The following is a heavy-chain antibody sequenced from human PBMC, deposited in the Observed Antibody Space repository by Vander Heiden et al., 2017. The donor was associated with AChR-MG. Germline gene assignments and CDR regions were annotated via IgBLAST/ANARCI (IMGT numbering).Heavy chain of an antibody. CDR3: ARVLGYDFWSGYVYYYYGMDV. CDR2: ISAYNGNT. V-gene: IGHV1-18*01. CDR1: TCTSYG. J-gene: IGHJ6*02. Sequence: TCTSYGISWVRQAPGQGLEWMGWISAYNGNTNYAQKLQGRVTMTTDTSTSTAYMELRSLRSDDTAVYYCARVLGYDFWSGYVYYYYGMDVWGQGTTVTVSS. D-gene: IGHD3-3*01.